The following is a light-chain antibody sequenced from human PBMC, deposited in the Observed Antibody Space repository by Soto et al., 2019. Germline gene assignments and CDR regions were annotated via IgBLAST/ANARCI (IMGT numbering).Light chain of an antibody. CDR1: RSDIGDSNF. CDR3: PPLTSPTTPV. J-gene: IGLJ1*01. V-gene: IGLV2-14*01. CDR2: EVN. Sequence: QSVLAQPASVSGSPGQSVTISCTGPRSDIGDSNFISWYQHSPGKAPRLLIYEVNNRPSGVSKRFSGSKAGNTASLTISGLLDDDEANYFRPPLTSPTTPVFGSGTKVTGL.